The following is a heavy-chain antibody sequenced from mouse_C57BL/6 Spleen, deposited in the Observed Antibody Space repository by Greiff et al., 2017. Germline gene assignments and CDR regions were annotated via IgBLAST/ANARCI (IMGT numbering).Heavy chain of an antibody. CDR1: GFTFSDYG. CDR3: ARPYDYGYAMDY. CDR2: ISSGSSTI. D-gene: IGHD2-4*01. V-gene: IGHV5-17*01. J-gene: IGHJ4*01. Sequence: EVKVVESGGGLVKPGGSLKLSCAASGFTFSDYGMHWVRQAPEKGLEWVAYISSGSSTIYYADTVKGRFPISRDNAKNTLFLQMTSLRSEETAMNYCARPYDYGYAMDYWGQGTSVTVSS.